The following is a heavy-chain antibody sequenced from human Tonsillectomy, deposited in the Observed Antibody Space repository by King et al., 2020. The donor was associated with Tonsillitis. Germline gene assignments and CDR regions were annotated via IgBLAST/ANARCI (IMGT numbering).Heavy chain of an antibody. V-gene: IGHV3-7*01. Sequence: VQLVESGGGLVQPGGSLRLSCAASTFTISNYWMSWVRQAPGKGLEWVANIRPDGGTTYYVASVKGRFTISRDNAKNSVYLQMNSLRVEDTAVYYCARIQSGAPPQGVFDIWGQGTMVTVSS. CDR1: TFTISNYW. CDR2: IRPDGGTT. CDR3: ARIQSGAPPQGVFDI. J-gene: IGHJ3*02. D-gene: IGHD1-26*01.